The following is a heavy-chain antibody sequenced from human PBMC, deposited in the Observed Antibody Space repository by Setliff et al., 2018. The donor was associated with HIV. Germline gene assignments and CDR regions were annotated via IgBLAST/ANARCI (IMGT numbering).Heavy chain of an antibody. CDR2: IYYSGST. CDR1: GGSISSYY. D-gene: IGHD4-17*01. J-gene: IGHJ6*03. V-gene: IGHV4-59*01. Sequence: SETLSLTCTVSGGSISSYYWSWIRQPPGKGPEWIGYIYYSGSTNYNSSLKSRVTISVDTSKNQFSLKLSSVTAADTAVYYCARGDYDYYYYYMDVWGKGTTVTVS. CDR3: ARGDYDYYYYYMDV.